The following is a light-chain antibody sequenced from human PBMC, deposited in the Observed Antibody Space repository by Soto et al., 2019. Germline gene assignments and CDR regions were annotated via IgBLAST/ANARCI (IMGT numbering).Light chain of an antibody. V-gene: IGKV1-27*01. Sequence: DVQMTQSPSSLSAFVGDRVTITCRASQGIAPYLAWFQQEPGKVPKLLIYATSTLQSGVPSRFSGSGSGTDFTLTVTSLQPEDVGTYYCQKYNSAPLTFGGGTKV. CDR2: ATS. CDR1: QGIAPY. CDR3: QKYNSAPLT. J-gene: IGKJ4*01.